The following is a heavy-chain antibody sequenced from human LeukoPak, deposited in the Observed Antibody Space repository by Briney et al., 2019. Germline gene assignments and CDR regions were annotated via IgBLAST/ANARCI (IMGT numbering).Heavy chain of an antibody. CDR3: ATLSDRNFYYSYGLDI. V-gene: IGHV3-48*03. CDR2: VGRYGVTT. J-gene: IGHJ6*02. CDR1: GFTLSTYE. Sequence: GGSLRLSCAASGFTLSTYEMNWVRQAPGKGLEWVAYVGRYGVTTYYADSVKGRFTISGDNAKNSLNLQMNSLRAEDTAVYYCATLSDRNFYYSYGLDIWGQGTTVTVS. D-gene: IGHD1-14*01.